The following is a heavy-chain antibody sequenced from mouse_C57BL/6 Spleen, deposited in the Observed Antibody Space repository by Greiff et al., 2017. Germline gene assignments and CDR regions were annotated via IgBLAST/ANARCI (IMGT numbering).Heavy chain of an antibody. J-gene: IGHJ3*01. V-gene: IGHV5-4*01. CDR2: ISDGGSYT. CDR1: GFTFSSYA. Sequence: EVHLVESGGGLVKPGGSLKLSCAASGFTFSSYAMSWVRQTPEKRLAWVATISDGGSYTYYPDNVKGRFTISRDNAKNNLYLQMSHLKSEDTAVYYCARALLSNYRGCAYWGKGTLVTVSA. CDR3: ARALLSNYRGCAY. D-gene: IGHD2-5*01.